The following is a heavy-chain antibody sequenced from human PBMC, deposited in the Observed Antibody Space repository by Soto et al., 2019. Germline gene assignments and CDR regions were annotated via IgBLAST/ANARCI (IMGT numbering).Heavy chain of an antibody. J-gene: IGHJ4*02. CDR3: AKDPSTGSADY. CDR1: GFILSNYA. V-gene: IGHV3-23*01. Sequence: PGGSLRLSCTASGFILSNYAMNWVRQAPGKGLEWVSTLSKDGANEHYADSVKGRFTISRDGSKNTPYLQMNSLRAEDTAMYYCAKDPSTGSADYWGQGTQVTVSS. D-gene: IGHD3-9*01. CDR2: LSKDGANE.